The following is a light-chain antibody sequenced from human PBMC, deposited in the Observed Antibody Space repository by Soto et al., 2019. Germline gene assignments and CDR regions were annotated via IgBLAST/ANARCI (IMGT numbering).Light chain of an antibody. J-gene: IGKJ2*01. CDR2: WAS. V-gene: IGKV4-1*01. CDR3: QQYYGTPHT. Sequence: DIVMTQSPDSLAVSLGERATINCKSSQSALYSPNNKNYLAWYQQKPGQPPELLIYWASTRESGVPDRFSGSGSGTDFTLTISSLQAEDVAVYYCQQYYGTPHTFGQGTKLEIK. CDR1: QSALYSPNNKNY.